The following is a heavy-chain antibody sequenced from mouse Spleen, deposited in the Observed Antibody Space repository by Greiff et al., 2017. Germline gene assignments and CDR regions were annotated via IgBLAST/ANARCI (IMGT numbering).Heavy chain of an antibody. D-gene: IGHD1-1*01. CDR2: IYPSDSET. V-gene: IGHV1-61*01. CDR1: GYTFTSYW. J-gene: IGHJ2*01. CDR3: ARLLRGGY. Sequence: VQLQQPGAELVRPGSSVKLSCKASGYTFTSYWMDWVKQRPGQGLEWIGNIYPSDSETHYNQKFKDKATLTVDKSSSTAYMQLSSLTSEDSAVYYCARLLRGGYWGQGTTLTVSS.